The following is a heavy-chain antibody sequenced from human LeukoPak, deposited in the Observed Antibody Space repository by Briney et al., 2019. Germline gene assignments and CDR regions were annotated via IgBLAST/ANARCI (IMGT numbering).Heavy chain of an antibody. CDR1: GYTFTSYY. D-gene: IGHD5-24*01. V-gene: IGHV1-46*01. Sequence: ASVKVSCKASGYTFTSYYMPWVRQAPGQGLEWMGIINPSGGSTSYAQKFQGRVTMTRDMSTSTVYMELSSLRSEDTAVYYCARERESNDAFDIWGQGTMVTVSS. J-gene: IGHJ3*02. CDR2: INPSGGST. CDR3: ARERESNDAFDI.